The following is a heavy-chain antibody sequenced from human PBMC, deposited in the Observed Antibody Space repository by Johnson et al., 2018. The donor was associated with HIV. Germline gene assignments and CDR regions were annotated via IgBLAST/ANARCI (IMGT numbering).Heavy chain of an antibody. Sequence: QVQLVESGGGVVQPGRSLRLSCAASGFTFSSYAMHWVRQAPGTGLEWVAVLSYDGSNHYYADSVKVRFTISRDNSENTMYLQMNCLGAEDTAVYYCASRQIWVTRGAFDIWGQGTMVTVSS. J-gene: IGHJ3*02. D-gene: IGHD3-16*01. CDR2: LSYDGSNH. CDR3: ASRQIWVTRGAFDI. V-gene: IGHV3-30-3*01. CDR1: GFTFSSYA.